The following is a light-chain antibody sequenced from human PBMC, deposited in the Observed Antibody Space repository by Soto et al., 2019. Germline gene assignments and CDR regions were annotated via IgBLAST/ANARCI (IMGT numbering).Light chain of an antibody. J-gene: IGLJ3*02. CDR2: GVS. Sequence: QSVLTQPASVSGSPGQSSTISCSGSSSDVGSYNFVSWYQQQPGKAPQLMIYGVSKRPSGVSNRFSGSKSGSTASLPISGLQVEDEADYYCCSSAGSSTWVFGGGTKLTVL. CDR1: SSDVGSYNF. V-gene: IGLV2-23*02. CDR3: CSSAGSSTWV.